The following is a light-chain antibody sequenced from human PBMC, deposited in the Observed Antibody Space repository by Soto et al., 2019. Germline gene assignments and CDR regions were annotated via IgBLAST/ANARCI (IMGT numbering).Light chain of an antibody. CDR1: SSDIGAYNY. Sequence: QSALTQPASVSGSPGQSITISCAGTSSDIGAYNYVSWYQQHPGRAPKLMLYEVSHRPSGVSNRFSDSKSANTASLTISGLQPEDEADYYCASYTGTSTDVLFGGGTKLTVL. CDR2: EVS. CDR3: ASYTGTSTDVL. V-gene: IGLV2-14*01. J-gene: IGLJ2*01.